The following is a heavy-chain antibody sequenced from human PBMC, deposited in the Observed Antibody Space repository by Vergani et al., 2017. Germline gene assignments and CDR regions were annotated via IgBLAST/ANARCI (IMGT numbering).Heavy chain of an antibody. CDR3: AKVHCSSTSCYPGPFDY. Sequence: EVQLVESGGGLVQPGGSLRLSCAASGFTFSSYAMSWVRQAPGKGLEWVSAISGSGGSTYYADSVKGRFTISRDNSKNTLYLQMNSLRAEDTAVYYCAKVHCSSTSCYPGPFDYWGQGTLVTVSS. CDR1: GFTFSSYA. J-gene: IGHJ4*02. D-gene: IGHD2-2*01. V-gene: IGHV3-23*04. CDR2: ISGSGGST.